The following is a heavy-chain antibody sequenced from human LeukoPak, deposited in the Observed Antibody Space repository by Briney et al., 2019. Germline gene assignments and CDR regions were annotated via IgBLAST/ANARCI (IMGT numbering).Heavy chain of an antibody. CDR2: INNNGGST. CDR3: AKPVTVSSPFDY. D-gene: IGHD3-10*01. J-gene: IGHJ4*02. CDR1: GFTLSSYA. Sequence: GGSLRLSCAASGFTLSSYAMSWVRQAPGKGLEWVSTINNNGGSTSYADSVKGRFTISRDNSKNTLYLQMNSLRAEDTAVYYCAKPVTVSSPFDYWGQGTLVSVSS. V-gene: IGHV3-23*01.